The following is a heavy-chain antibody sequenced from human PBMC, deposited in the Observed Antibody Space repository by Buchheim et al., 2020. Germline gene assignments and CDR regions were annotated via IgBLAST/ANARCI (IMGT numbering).Heavy chain of an antibody. CDR3: ARTSSFDY. CDR1: GFTLTGYY. Sequence: QVQLVQSGAEVKKPGASVKVSCKASGFTLTGYYMHWVRQAPGQGLEWMGWINPDSGSTNYAQKFQGRVTMTRDTSFNTAYLELSSLTSDDSAVYYCARTSSFDYWGQGTL. J-gene: IGHJ4*02. CDR2: INPDSGST. V-gene: IGHV1-2*02.